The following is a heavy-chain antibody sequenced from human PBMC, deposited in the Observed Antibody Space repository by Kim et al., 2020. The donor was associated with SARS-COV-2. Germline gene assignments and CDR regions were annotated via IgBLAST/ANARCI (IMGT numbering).Heavy chain of an antibody. CDR2: SSSSSSYR. CDR3: ARPYYDSSGYYEDYYYGMAV. CDR1: GFTFSSYS. V-gene: IGHV3-21*01. J-gene: IGHJ6*02. D-gene: IGHD3-22*01. Sequence: GGSLRLSCAASGFTFSSYSMNWVRQAPGKGLEWVSSSSSSSSYRYYADSVKGRFTISRDNAKNSLYLQMNSLRAEDTAVYYCARPYYDSSGYYEDYYYGMAVWGHGTTVTVSS.